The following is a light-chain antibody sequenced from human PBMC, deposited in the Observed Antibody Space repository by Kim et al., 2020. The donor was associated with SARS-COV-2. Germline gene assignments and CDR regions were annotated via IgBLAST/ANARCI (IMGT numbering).Light chain of an antibody. CDR2: QDD. J-gene: IGLJ2*01. CDR3: QAWDSAVV. V-gene: IGLV3-1*01. Sequence: YELTQPPSVSVSPGQTASITCSGDKLGDKYAYWYQQKPGQSPVVVIYQDDKRPSGIPERFSGSNSGNTATLTISGTQSADEADYYCQAWDSAVVFGGG. CDR1: KLGDKY.